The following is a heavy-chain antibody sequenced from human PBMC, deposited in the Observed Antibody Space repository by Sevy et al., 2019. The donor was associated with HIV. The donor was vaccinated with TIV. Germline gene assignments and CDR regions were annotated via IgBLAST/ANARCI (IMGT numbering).Heavy chain of an antibody. CDR1: GGTFSSYA. J-gene: IGHJ1*01. Sequence: ASVKVSCKASGGTFSSYAISWVRQAPGQGLEWMGGIIPIFGTANYAQKFQGRVTITADESTSTAYMELSSLRSEDTAVYYCATTNSRGAPYYDSSGYLYFQHWGQGTLVTVSS. D-gene: IGHD3-22*01. CDR3: ATTNSRGAPYYDSSGYLYFQH. V-gene: IGHV1-69*13. CDR2: IIPIFGTA.